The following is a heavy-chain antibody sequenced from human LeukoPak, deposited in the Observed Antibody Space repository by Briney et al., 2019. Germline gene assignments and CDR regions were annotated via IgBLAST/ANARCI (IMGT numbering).Heavy chain of an antibody. CDR2: ISGSGGST. CDR3: ARGSSLLATNWFDP. D-gene: IGHD2-15*01. Sequence: GGSLRLSCAASGFTFSSYAMSWVRQAPGKGLEWVSAISGSGGSTYYADSVKGRFTISRDNAKNSLYLQMNSLRAEDTAVYYCARGSSLLATNWFDPWGQGTLVTVSS. CDR1: GFTFSSYA. J-gene: IGHJ5*02. V-gene: IGHV3-23*01.